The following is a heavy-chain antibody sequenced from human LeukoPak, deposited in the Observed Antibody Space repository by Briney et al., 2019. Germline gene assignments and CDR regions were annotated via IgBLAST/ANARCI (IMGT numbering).Heavy chain of an antibody. CDR2: IYYSGST. D-gene: IGHD2-8*01. V-gene: IGHV4-30-4*01. J-gene: IGHJ4*02. CDR3: ARGILVTVYAAFDY. Sequence: SQTLSLTCTVSGGSISSGDYYWSWIRQPPGKGLEWIGYIYYSGSTNYNPSLTGRVTISVDTSKNQFSLELSSVTAADTAVYYCARGILVTVYAAFDYWGQGTLVTVSS. CDR1: GGSISSGDYY.